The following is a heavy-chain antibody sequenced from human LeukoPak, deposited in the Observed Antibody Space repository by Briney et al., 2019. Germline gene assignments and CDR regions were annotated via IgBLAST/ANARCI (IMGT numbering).Heavy chain of an antibody. CDR2: ISSSSLYI. D-gene: IGHD2-21*02. V-gene: IGHV3-21*01. J-gene: IGHJ3*02. CDR1: GFTLSTYS. Sequence: GGSLRLSCAASGFTLSTYSLNWVRQAPGKGLEWVSSISSSSLYIYYAASVKGRFTISRDNAKNSLYLQMNSLRADDTAVYYCARDTPDYCGGDCYPDAFDIWGQGTMVTVSS. CDR3: ARDTPDYCGGDCYPDAFDI.